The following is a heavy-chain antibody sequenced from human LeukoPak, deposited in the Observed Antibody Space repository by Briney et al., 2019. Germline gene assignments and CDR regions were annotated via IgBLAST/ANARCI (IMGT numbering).Heavy chain of an antibody. D-gene: IGHD2-15*01. CDR2: IWYDGSNK. Sequence: GGSLRLSCAASGFTFRSYGMHWVRQAPGKGLEWVAIIWYDGSNKYYADSVKGRFTISRDNSKNTLYLQMGSLRAEDTAVYYCARVVRYCGGATCSFYFDYWGQGTLVTVSS. J-gene: IGHJ4*02. CDR1: GFTFRSYG. CDR3: ARVVRYCGGATCSFYFDY. V-gene: IGHV3-33*01.